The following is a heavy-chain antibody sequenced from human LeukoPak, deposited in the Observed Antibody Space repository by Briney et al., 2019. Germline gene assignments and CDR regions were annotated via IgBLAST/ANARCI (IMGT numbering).Heavy chain of an antibody. CDR2: ISWNSGSI. CDR1: GFTFDDYA. D-gene: IGHD6-19*01. J-gene: IGHJ4*02. CDR3: ARSFHAGSGWYGGFDY. Sequence: RSGGSLRLSCAASGFTFDDYAMHWVRQAPGKGLEWVSGISWNSGSIGYADSVKGRFTISRDNAKNSLYLQMNSLRAEDTAVYYCARSFHAGSGWYGGFDYWGQGTLVTVSS. V-gene: IGHV3-9*01.